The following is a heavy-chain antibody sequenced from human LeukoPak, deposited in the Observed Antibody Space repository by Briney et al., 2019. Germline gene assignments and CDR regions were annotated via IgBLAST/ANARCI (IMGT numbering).Heavy chain of an antibody. CDR3: ARVVDGSGTHY. D-gene: IGHD3-22*01. J-gene: IGHJ4*02. Sequence: SVKVSCKASGGTFSSYAISWVRQAPGQGLEWMGRIIPILGIANYAQKFQGRVTITADKSTSTAYMELSSLRSEDTAVYYCARVVDGSGTHYWGQGTLVTVSS. CDR1: GGTFSSYA. V-gene: IGHV1-69*04. CDR2: IIPILGIA.